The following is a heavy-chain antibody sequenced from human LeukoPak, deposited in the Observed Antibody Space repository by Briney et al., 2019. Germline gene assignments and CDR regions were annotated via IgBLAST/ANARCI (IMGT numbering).Heavy chain of an antibody. V-gene: IGHV4-34*01. Sequence: SETLSRTCAVYAASFSDYYWSWIRQPPGKGLEWIGEINHSGLTNYNPSLKSRVSISADTSKNQFSLKLSSVTAADTAVYYCARRLQSASQNMDVWGKGTTVTVSS. J-gene: IGHJ6*03. D-gene: IGHD5-24*01. CDR2: INHSGLT. CDR3: ARRLQSASQNMDV. CDR1: AASFSDYY.